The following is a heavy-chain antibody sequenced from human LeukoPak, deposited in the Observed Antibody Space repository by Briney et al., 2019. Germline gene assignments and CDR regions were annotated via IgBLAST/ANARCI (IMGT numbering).Heavy chain of an antibody. J-gene: IGHJ4*02. D-gene: IGHD3-22*01. V-gene: IGHV3-7*03. CDR2: IKQDESEK. CDR1: GFTFSRYW. CDR3: ANFPALYDSSGYPNFDY. Sequence: GGSLRLSCEASGFTFSRYWMSWVRQAPGNGLEWVANIKQDESEKYHVYSVKGRFTITRDNTKNTLYLQMNSLRAEDTAVYYCANFPALYDSSGYPNFDYWGQGTLVTVSS.